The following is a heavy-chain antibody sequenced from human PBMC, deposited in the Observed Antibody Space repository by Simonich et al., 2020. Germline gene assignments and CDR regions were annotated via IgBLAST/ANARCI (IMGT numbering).Heavy chain of an antibody. CDR2: IYYSGST. CDR1: GGSISSSSYY. CDR3: ARRGYCSSTSCYDAFDI. V-gene: IGHV4-39*01. Sequence: QLQLQESGPGLVKPSETLSLTCTVSGGSISSSSYYWGWIRQPPGKGLEWIGSIYYSGSTYYNTSLKSRVTISVDTSKNQFSLKLSSVTAADTAVYYCARRGYCSSTSCYDAFDIWGQGTMVTVSS. D-gene: IGHD2-2*01. J-gene: IGHJ3*02.